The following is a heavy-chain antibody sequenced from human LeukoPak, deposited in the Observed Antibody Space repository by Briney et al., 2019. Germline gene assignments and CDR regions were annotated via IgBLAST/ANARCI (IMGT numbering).Heavy chain of an antibody. V-gene: IGHV3-11*01. CDR1: GMSFSDCY. CDR3: ASGGRAYNF. CDR2: ISSNGNII. D-gene: IGHD1-14*01. Sequence: GGSLRLSCAASGMSFSDCYMSWMRQPPGKGMEWISFISSNGNIIHYADSAKCRFTISRDNTKNSLYLHMDSLRVEDTATYYCASGGRAYNFWGPGTAVTVSS. J-gene: IGHJ4*02.